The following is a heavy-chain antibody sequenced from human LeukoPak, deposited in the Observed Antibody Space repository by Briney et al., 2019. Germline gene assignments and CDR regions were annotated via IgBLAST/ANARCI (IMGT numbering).Heavy chain of an antibody. J-gene: IGHJ5*02. V-gene: IGHV3-23*01. Sequence: GGSLRLSCAASGFTFNSYAMSWVRQAPGKGLEWVSAISGSGGSTYYADSVKGRFTISRDNAKNTLYLQMNSLRAEDTAVYYCARDIVVVPAAGFDPWGQGTLVTVSS. CDR2: ISGSGGST. CDR3: ARDIVVVPAAGFDP. D-gene: IGHD2-2*01. CDR1: GFTFNSYA.